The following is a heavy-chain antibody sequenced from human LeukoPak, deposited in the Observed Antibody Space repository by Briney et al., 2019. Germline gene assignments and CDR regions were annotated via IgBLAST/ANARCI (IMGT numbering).Heavy chain of an antibody. CDR1: GYTFTSYG. CDR2: ISAYNGNT. Sequence: ASVKVSCKASGYTFTSYGISWVRQAPGQGLEWMGWISAYNGNTNYAQKLQGRVTMTTDTSTSTAYMELRSLRSDDTAVYYCERDRYCSSTSCYAQNYYYYYGMDVWGQGTTVTVSS. J-gene: IGHJ6*02. D-gene: IGHD2-2*01. CDR3: ERDRYCSSTSCYAQNYYYYYGMDV. V-gene: IGHV1-18*01.